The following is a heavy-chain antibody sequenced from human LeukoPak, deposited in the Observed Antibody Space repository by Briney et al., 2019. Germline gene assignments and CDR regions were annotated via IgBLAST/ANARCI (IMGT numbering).Heavy chain of an antibody. Sequence: GGSLRLSCAASGFTFSNAWMSWVRQAPGKGLEWVGRIKSKTDGGTTDYAAPVKGRFTISRDDSKNTLYLQMNSLKTEDTAVYYCTTLSSGWYLIDYWGQGTLVTVSS. CDR3: TTLSSGWYLIDY. CDR1: GFTFSNAW. J-gene: IGHJ4*02. D-gene: IGHD6-19*01. V-gene: IGHV3-15*01. CDR2: IKSKTDGGTT.